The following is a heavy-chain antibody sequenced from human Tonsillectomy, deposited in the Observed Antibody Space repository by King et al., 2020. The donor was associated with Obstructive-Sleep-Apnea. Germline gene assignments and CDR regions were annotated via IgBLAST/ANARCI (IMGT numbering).Heavy chain of an antibody. V-gene: IGHV1-8*01. D-gene: IGHD1-14*01. J-gene: IGHJ3*01. CDR1: GYTFTSYD. CDR2: MNPNSGNT. CDR3: ARGSRTFHF. Sequence: QLVQSGAEVKEPGASVKVSCKASGYTFTSYDINWVRQATGQGLEWLGWMNPNSGNTDYAQKFQGRVTMTRDTSISTAYMELSSLRSEDSAVYHCARGSRTFHFWGQGTIVTVSS.